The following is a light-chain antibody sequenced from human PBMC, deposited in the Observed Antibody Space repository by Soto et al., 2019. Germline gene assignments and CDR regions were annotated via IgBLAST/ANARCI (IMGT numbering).Light chain of an antibody. Sequence: QPVLTQPASVSGSPGQSITISCTGTSSDVGGYNYVSWYQQLPGKAPKLMIYDVSNRPSGVSNRFSGSKSGNTASLTISGLQAEDEADYYCSSYRRSTTVVFGGGTKLTVL. CDR3: SSYRRSTTVV. CDR2: DVS. CDR1: SSDVGGYNY. J-gene: IGLJ2*01. V-gene: IGLV2-14*01.